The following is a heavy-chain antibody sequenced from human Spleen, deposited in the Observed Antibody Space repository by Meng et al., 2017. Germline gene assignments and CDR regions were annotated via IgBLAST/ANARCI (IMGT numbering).Heavy chain of an antibody. D-gene: IGHD3-10*01. V-gene: IGHV1-18*01. CDR2: IHPSGHP. CDR3: ARGTPGRSYSDY. J-gene: IGHJ4*02. Sequence: QVQLVQSGAEVKKPGDSVNVSCKASGYTYTDYQTDWVRQAPGQGLEWMGWIHPSGHPTYAQKFQGRVTMTIDTSTTTAYMELRSLRSDDTAVYYCARGTPGRSYSDYWGQGTLVTVSS. CDR1: GYTYTDYQ.